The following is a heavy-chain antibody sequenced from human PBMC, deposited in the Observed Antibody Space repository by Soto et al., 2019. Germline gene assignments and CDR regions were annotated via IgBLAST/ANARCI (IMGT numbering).Heavy chain of an antibody. CDR3: ARANDSSGYYYPVSWFDP. CDR2: IIPIFGTA. Sequence: SVKVSCKASGGTFSRYAISWVRRAPGQGLEWMGGIIPIFGTANYAQKFQGRVTITADKSTSTAYMELSSLRSEDTAVYYCARANDSSGYYYPVSWFDPWGQGTLVTV. D-gene: IGHD3-22*01. CDR1: GGTFSRYA. V-gene: IGHV1-69*06. J-gene: IGHJ5*02.